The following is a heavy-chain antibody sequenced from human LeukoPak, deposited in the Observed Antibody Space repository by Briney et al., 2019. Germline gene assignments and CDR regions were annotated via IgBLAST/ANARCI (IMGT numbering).Heavy chain of an antibody. D-gene: IGHD3-22*01. Sequence: PGGSLRLSCTASEFTFNTFTMNWVRQAPGKGLEWVSSISSSSGYIYYTDSVKGRFTISRDNAKNSVYLQMNSLRAEDTAVYCCARGDSSGYYSRYYFDYWGQGTLVTVSS. CDR1: EFTFNTFT. V-gene: IGHV3-21*01. CDR3: ARGDSSGYYSRYYFDY. J-gene: IGHJ4*02. CDR2: ISSSSGYI.